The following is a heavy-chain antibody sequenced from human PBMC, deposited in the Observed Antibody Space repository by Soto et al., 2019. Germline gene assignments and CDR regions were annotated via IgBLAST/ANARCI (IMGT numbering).Heavy chain of an antibody. V-gene: IGHV1-69*06. D-gene: IGHD2-2*02. CDR3: WATTFPVVVPAAINYYYYGMDV. CDR1: GGTFSSYA. CDR2: IIPIFGTA. J-gene: IGHJ6*02. Sequence: QVQLVQSGAEVQKPGSSVKVSCKASGGTFSSYAISWVRQAPGQGLEWMGGIIPIFGTANYAQKFQGRVTITADKSTSTAYMELSSLRSEDTAVYYCWATTFPVVVPAAINYYYYGMDVWGQGTTVTVSS.